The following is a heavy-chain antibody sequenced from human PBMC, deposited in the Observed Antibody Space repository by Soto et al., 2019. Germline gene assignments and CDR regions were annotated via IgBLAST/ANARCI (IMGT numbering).Heavy chain of an antibody. CDR1: GFTFSAYA. D-gene: IGHD4-17*01. CDR2: ISYDGSNK. CDR3: ARDVRQYDYGGNPYHYYGMDV. Sequence: GGSLRLSCAASGFTFSAYAMHWVRQAPGKGLEWVALISYDGSNKYYADSVKGRFTISGDNSKNTLFLQMNSLRAEDTAVYYCARDVRQYDYGGNPYHYYGMDVWGQGTTVTVSS. V-gene: IGHV3-30-3*01. J-gene: IGHJ6*02.